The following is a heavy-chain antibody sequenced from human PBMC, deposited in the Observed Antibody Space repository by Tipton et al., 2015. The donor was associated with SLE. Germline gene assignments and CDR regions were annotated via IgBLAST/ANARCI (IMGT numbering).Heavy chain of an antibody. CDR1: GCTFSDFA. V-gene: IGHV3-23*03. D-gene: IGHD1-26*01. Sequence: SLRLSCSASGCTFSDFAMSWCRQAPGKGLEWVSLIYTGGRTYYAEFVEGRFTISRDNSKNTVQLEMDNLRLEDMAIYYCAKVSPWVDFWGPGTLVSVSS. J-gene: IGHJ4*02. CDR2: IYTGGRT. CDR3: AKVSPWVDF.